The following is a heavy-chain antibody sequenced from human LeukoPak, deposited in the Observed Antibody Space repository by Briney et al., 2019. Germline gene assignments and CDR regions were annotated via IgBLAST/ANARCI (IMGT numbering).Heavy chain of an antibody. CDR1: GFTFSSYA. J-gene: IGHJ6*02. CDR2: ISYDGSNK. CDR3: ARGLQLLMYGMDV. D-gene: IGHD2-2*01. V-gene: IGHV3-30-3*01. Sequence: PGGSLRLSCAASGFTFSSYAMHWVRQAPGKGLEWVAVISYDGSNKYYADSVKGRFTISRDNSKNTLYLQMNSLRAEDTAAYYCARGLQLLMYGMDVWGQGTTVTVSS.